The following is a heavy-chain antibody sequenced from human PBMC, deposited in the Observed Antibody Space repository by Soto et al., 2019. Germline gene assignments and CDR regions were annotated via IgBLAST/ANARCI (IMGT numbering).Heavy chain of an antibody. D-gene: IGHD5-18*01. Sequence: EVQLVESGGGLVKPGGSLRLSCAASGFTVSNAWMSWDRQAPGKGLEWVGRIKSKTDGGTTEYDAPVKGRFTISREDSKNTLYLQMNSLKTEDTAVYYCTRYSYGASEYWGQGTLVTVSS. CDR1: GFTVSNAW. V-gene: IGHV3-15*01. J-gene: IGHJ4*02. CDR3: TRYSYGASEY. CDR2: IKSKTDGGTT.